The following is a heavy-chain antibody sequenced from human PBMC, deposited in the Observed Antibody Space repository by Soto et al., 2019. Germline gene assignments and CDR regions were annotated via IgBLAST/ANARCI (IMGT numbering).Heavy chain of an antibody. CDR1: GYSFTRYW. V-gene: IGHV5-10-1*01. CDR3: AGGGVRGVITRTRDYYGMDV. Sequence: GASLKISCKGSGYSFTRYWISWVRQMPGKGLEWMGRIDPSDSYTSYSPSFQGHVTISADKSISTAYLQWSSLKASDTAMYYCAGGGVRGVITRTRDYYGMDVWGQGTTVTVSS. D-gene: IGHD3-10*01. CDR2: IDPSDSYT. J-gene: IGHJ6*02.